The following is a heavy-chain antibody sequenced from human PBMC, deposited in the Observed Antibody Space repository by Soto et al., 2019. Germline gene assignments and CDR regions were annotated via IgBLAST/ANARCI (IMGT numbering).Heavy chain of an antibody. CDR1: GFTFRSYA. J-gene: IGHJ4*02. Sequence: PGGSLRLSCAASGFTFRSYAMSWVRQAPGKGLEWVSAISGSGDSTYYADSVRGRFTVSRDNSKNTLYLQMNSLRAEDTAVYYCANIPKLELRNYFDYWGQGTLVTVSS. CDR3: ANIPKLELRNYFDY. V-gene: IGHV3-23*01. CDR2: ISGSGDST. D-gene: IGHD1-7*01.